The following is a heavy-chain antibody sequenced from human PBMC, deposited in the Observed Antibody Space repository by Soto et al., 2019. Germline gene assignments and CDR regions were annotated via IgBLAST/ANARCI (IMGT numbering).Heavy chain of an antibody. Sequence: GASVKVSCKASGGTFSSYAISWVRQAPGQGLEWMGGIIPIFGTANYAQKFQGRVTITADESTSTAYMELSSLRSEDTAVYYCASSVLRFLEWLPYYDYYGMDVWGQGTTVTVSS. V-gene: IGHV1-69*13. D-gene: IGHD3-3*01. CDR3: ASSVLRFLEWLPYYDYYGMDV. CDR2: IIPIFGTA. CDR1: GGTFSSYA. J-gene: IGHJ6*02.